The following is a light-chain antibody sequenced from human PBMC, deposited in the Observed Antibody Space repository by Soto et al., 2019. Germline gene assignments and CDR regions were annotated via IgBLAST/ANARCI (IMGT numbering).Light chain of an antibody. CDR1: QSVSSSY. CDR3: QQYGNSPWT. V-gene: IGKV3-20*01. Sequence: EVVLTQSPGTLALSRGERATLSCRASQSVSSSYLAWYQHRPGQAPRLLIFGASSRATGIPDRFRGTGSGTDFTLPISRLDPEDFAVYYRQQYGNSPWTFGQGT. CDR2: GAS. J-gene: IGKJ1*01.